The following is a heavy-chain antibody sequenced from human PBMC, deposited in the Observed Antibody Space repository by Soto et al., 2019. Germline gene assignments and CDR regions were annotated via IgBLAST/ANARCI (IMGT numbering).Heavy chain of an antibody. V-gene: IGHV4-31*03. Sequence: QVQLQESGPGLVKPSQTLSLTCTVSGGSISSGGYYWSWIRQHPGKGLEWIGYIYYSGSTYYNPSFKSRVTISVDTSKNQFSLKLSSVTAADTAVYYCARDAAMVGYNWFDPWGQGTLVTVSS. CDR2: IYYSGST. D-gene: IGHD3-10*02. CDR3: ARDAAMVGYNWFDP. CDR1: GGSISSGGYY. J-gene: IGHJ5*02.